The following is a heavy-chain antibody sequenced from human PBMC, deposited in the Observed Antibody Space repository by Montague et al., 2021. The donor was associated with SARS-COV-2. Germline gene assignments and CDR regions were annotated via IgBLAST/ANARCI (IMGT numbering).Heavy chain of an antibody. CDR3: ASEDIVVVMGAFDI. Sequence: SLRLSCAASGFPFSSYAMHLLRQAPGKGLEWVAVIPYDGSNKYYADSVKGRFTISRDNSKNTLYLQMNSLRAEDTAVYYCASEDIVVVMGAFDIWGQGTMVTVSS. D-gene: IGHD2-2*01. J-gene: IGHJ3*02. CDR1: GFPFSSYA. V-gene: IGHV3-30*04. CDR2: IPYDGSNK.